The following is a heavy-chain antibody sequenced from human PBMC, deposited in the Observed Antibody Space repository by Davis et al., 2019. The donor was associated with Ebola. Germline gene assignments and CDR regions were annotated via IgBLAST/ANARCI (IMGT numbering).Heavy chain of an antibody. Sequence: ASVKVSCKASGYTFTGYYMHWVRQAPGQGLEWMGWINPNSGGTNYAQKFQGWVTMNRDTSISTAYMELSRLRSDDTAVYYCARDPGYCSSTSCYGYGMDVWGQGTTVTVSS. CDR2: INPNSGGT. D-gene: IGHD2-2*01. J-gene: IGHJ6*02. CDR1: GYTFTGYY. V-gene: IGHV1-2*04. CDR3: ARDPGYCSSTSCYGYGMDV.